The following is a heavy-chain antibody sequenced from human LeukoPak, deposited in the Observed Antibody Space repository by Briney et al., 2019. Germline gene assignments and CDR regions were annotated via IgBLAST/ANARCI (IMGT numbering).Heavy chain of an antibody. CDR1: GGSISSYY. CDR3: ARVSITMVRDYYYYMDV. CDR2: IYYSGST. D-gene: IGHD3-10*01. Sequence: PSETLSLTCTVSGGSISSYYWSWIRQPPGKGLEWIGYIYYSGSTNYNPSLKSRVTISVDTSKNQFSLKLSSVTAADTAVCYCARVSITMVRDYYYYMDVWGKGTTVTVSS. J-gene: IGHJ6*03. V-gene: IGHV4-59*01.